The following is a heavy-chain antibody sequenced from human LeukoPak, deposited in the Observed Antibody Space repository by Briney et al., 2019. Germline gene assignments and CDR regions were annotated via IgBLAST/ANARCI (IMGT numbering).Heavy chain of an antibody. CDR2: IYSGGST. CDR1: GFTVSSNY. CDR3: ARDSDYYYGMDA. J-gene: IGHJ6*02. V-gene: IGHV3-53*01. Sequence: AGGSLRLSCAASGFTVSSNYMSWVRQAPGKGLEWVSVIYSGGSTYYSDSVKGRFTISRDNSKNTLYLQMNSLRAEDTAVYYCARDSDYYYGMDAWGQGTTVTVSS.